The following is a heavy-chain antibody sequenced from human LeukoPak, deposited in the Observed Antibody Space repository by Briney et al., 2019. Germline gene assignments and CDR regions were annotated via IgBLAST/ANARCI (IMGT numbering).Heavy chain of an antibody. Sequence: GEALKISCKGSGYSFISYWIGWVRQMPGEGLEWMGNIYPCDSDTRYSPSFQGQVTISADKSISTAYLQWSSLKASDTAMYYCARQDGGKSHYYYYYMDVWGKGTTVTVSS. CDR3: ARQDGGKSHYYYYYMDV. D-gene: IGHD4-23*01. CDR2: IYPCDSDT. V-gene: IGHV5-51*01. CDR1: GYSFISYW. J-gene: IGHJ6*03.